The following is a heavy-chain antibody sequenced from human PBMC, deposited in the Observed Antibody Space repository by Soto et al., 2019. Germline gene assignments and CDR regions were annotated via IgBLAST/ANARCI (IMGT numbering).Heavy chain of an antibody. V-gene: IGHV4-59*01. Sequence: QVQLQESGPGLVKPSETLSLTCTVSGGSIRSYYWSWIRQPPGKGLEWIGYIYYSGSTNYNPPLKRRVTISVDTSKNQFSLKLSSVTAADTAVYYCARNYGHAFDIWGQGTMVTVSS. CDR3: ARNYGHAFDI. D-gene: IGHD1-7*01. CDR2: IYYSGST. CDR1: GGSIRSYY. J-gene: IGHJ3*02.